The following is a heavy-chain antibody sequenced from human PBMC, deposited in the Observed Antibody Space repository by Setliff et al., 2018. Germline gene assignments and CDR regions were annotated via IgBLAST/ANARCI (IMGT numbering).Heavy chain of an antibody. J-gene: IGHJ4*02. CDR3: ARGYCSSVSCINEY. V-gene: IGHV3-20*04. D-gene: IGHD2-2*01. CDR2: INWNGAST. CDR1: GFTFDDYG. Sequence: LRLSCAASGFTFDDYGMSWVRQGPGKGLEWVSGINWNGASTGYADSVKGRFTISRDNAKNTLYLQMNSLRAEDTALYYFARGYCSSVSCINEYWGQGTLVTVSS.